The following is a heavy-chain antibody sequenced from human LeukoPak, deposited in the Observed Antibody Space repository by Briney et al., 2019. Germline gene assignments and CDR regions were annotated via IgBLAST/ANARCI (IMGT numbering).Heavy chain of an antibody. CDR3: AKSHRVLRYFDWLPDY. Sequence: GGSLRLSCAASGFTFSSYAMSWVRQAPGKGLDWFSAISGSGGSTYYADSVKGRFTISRDNSKTTLYLQMNSLRAEDTAVYYCAKSHRVLRYFDWLPDYWGQGTLVTVSS. CDR1: GFTFSSYA. V-gene: IGHV3-23*01. J-gene: IGHJ4*02. D-gene: IGHD3-9*01. CDR2: ISGSGGST.